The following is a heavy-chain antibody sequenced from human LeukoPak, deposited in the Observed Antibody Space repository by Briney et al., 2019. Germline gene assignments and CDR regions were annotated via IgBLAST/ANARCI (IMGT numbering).Heavy chain of an antibody. J-gene: IGHJ4*02. CDR2: ISAYNSNK. V-gene: IGHV1-18*01. CDR3: ARGTYFDY. CDR1: GYTFTTYG. Sequence: ASVKVSCKASGYTFTTYGISWVRQAPGQGLEWMGWISAYNSNKKDAQKFQGRVTMTTDTSTSTAYMELRSLRSDDTAVYYCARGTYFDYWGQGTLVTVSS.